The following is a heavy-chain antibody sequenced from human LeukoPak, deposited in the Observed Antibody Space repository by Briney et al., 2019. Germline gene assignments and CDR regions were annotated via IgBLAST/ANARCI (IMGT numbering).Heavy chain of an antibody. J-gene: IGHJ6*02. V-gene: IGHV3-30*04. D-gene: IGHD3-16*01. CDR2: ISYDGSNK. CDR1: GFTFSSYA. CDR3: ARVLGKVYYYGMDV. Sequence: PGRSLRLSCAASGFTFSSYAMHWVRQAPGKGLGWVAVISYDGSNKYYADSVKGRFTISRDNSKNTLYLQMNSLRAEDTAVYYCARVLGKVYYYGMDVWGQGTTVTVSS.